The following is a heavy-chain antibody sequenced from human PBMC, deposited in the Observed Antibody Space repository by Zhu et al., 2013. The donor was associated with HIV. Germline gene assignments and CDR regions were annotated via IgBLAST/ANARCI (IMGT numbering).Heavy chain of an antibody. Sequence: QVQLVQSGAEVKMPGASVRVSCKASGYTFITYGIIWVRQAPGQGLEWMGWIGPYNGNTAYAQKFQGRVTMTADTSTSTAYMELRSLRSDDTAVYYCARDYLLSNTGLYGMDVWGQGTTVTVSS. D-gene: IGHD3-10*01. J-gene: IGHJ6*02. CDR2: IGPYNGNT. CDR3: ARDYLLSNTGLYGMDV. CDR1: GYTFITYG. V-gene: IGHV1-18*01.